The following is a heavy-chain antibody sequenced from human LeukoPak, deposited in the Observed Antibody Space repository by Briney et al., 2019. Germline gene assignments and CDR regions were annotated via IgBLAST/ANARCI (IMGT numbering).Heavy chain of an antibody. CDR2: ISHSGST. Sequence: PSETLSLTCAVYGGSFRGYYWSGIRQPPGKGREWIGEISHSGSTNYNSSLKSRVTISVDTSKNQFSLKLSSVTAADTAVYYCARGRQRRVGYFDLWGRGTLVTVSS. CDR1: GGSFRGYY. J-gene: IGHJ2*01. CDR3: ARGRQRRVGYFDL. D-gene: IGHD1-1*01. V-gene: IGHV4-34*01.